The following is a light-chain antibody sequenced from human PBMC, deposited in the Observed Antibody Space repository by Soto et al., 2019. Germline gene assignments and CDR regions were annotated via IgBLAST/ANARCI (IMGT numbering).Light chain of an antibody. CDR3: QQYNTWPPVFT. Sequence: EIVMTQSPATLSVSPGERATLSCRASQSVNSNLAWYQQKPGQAPRLLIYGASTRATGIPARFSGSESGTEFPLTISSLQSEDFALYFCQQYNTWPPVFTFGQGTKLEIK. V-gene: IGKV3-15*01. CDR2: GAS. J-gene: IGKJ2*01. CDR1: QSVNSN.